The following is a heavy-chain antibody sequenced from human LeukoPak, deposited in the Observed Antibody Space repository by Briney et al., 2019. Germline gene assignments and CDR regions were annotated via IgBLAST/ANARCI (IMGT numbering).Heavy chain of an antibody. V-gene: IGHV1-18*01. CDR2: ISLATGAP. J-gene: IGHJ4*02. CDR3: ARDIGLVRGIIMAH. D-gene: IGHD3-10*01. Sequence: ASVKVSCKASGYTFTNYGISWVRQAPGQGLEWVAWISLATGAPSYAQKFQGRVTLTTDTSTSTAYMELRSLKSDDTAVYYCARDIGLVRGIIMAHWGQGTQVTVSS. CDR1: GYTFTNYG.